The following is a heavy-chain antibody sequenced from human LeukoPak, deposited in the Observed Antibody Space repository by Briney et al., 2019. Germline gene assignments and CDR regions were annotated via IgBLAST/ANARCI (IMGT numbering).Heavy chain of an antibody. CDR1: GYNFTSYW. Sequence: GESLKISCKGSGYNFTSYWIGWVRQMPGKGLEGMGIIYPGDADTRYSPSFRGQVTISADKSISTAYLQWSSLKASDTAMYYCARTYYYDSSGYYYRAAFDIWGQGTMVTVSS. J-gene: IGHJ3*02. CDR2: IYPGDADT. D-gene: IGHD3-22*01. CDR3: ARTYYYDSSGYYYRAAFDI. V-gene: IGHV5-51*01.